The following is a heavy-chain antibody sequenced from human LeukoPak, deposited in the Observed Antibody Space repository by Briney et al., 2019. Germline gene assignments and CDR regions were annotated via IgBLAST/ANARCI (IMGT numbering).Heavy chain of an antibody. Sequence: PGGSLRLSCAASGFTFSSYAMSWVRQAPGKGLEWVANIKQDGSEKYYVDSVKGRFTISRDNAKNSLYLQMNSLRAEDTAVYYCARARQYDYWGQGTLVTVSS. V-gene: IGHV3-7*01. CDR2: IKQDGSEK. CDR3: ARARQYDY. J-gene: IGHJ4*02. CDR1: GFTFSSYA.